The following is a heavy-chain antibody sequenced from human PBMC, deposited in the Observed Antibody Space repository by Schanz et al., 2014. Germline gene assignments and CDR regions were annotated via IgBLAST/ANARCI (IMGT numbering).Heavy chain of an antibody. V-gene: IGHV3-23*01. CDR2: IKSDGSST. CDR1: GFSFSSYA. D-gene: IGHD3-10*01. Sequence: EVQLLESGGGLVEPGGSLRLSCAASGFSFSSYAMGWVRQARGKGLEWVSRIKSDGSSTSYADSVKGRFTISSDNSKSTLYLQMSSLRAEDTAVYYCAKGRFGELSAFDIWGQGTMVTVSS. J-gene: IGHJ3*02. CDR3: AKGRFGELSAFDI.